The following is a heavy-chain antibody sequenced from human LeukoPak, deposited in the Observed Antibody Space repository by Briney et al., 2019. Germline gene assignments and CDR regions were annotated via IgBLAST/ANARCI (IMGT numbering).Heavy chain of an antibody. CDR1: GFTFSNYA. V-gene: IGHV3-66*01. Sequence: PGGSLRLSCAASGFTFSNYAMSWVRQAPGKGLEWVSVIYSGGSTYYADSVKGRFTISRDNSKNTLYLQMNSLRAEDTAVYYCAKDSQSAFDYWGQGTLVTVSS. CDR2: IYSGGST. J-gene: IGHJ4*02. CDR3: AKDSQSAFDY.